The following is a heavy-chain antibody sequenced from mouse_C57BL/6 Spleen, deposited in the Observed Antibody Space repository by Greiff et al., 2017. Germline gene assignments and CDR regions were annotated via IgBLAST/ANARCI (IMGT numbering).Heavy chain of an antibody. D-gene: IGHD1-1*01. CDR2: INPGSGGT. CDR3: ARGEDYYGSRYFDY. J-gene: IGHJ2*01. Sequence: VQLQESGAELVRPGTSVKVSCKASGYAFTNYLIEWVKQRPGQGLEWIGVINPGSGGTNYNEKFKGKATLTADKSSSTAYMQLSSLTSEDSAVYFCARGEDYYGSRYFDYWGQGTTLTVSS. V-gene: IGHV1-54*01. CDR1: GYAFTNYL.